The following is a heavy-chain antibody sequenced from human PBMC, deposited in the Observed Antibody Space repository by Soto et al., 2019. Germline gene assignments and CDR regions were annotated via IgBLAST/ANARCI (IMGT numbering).Heavy chain of an antibody. CDR2: MNPKSGNT. J-gene: IGHJ4*02. CDR1: GYTFTNND. CDR3: ARAPVDRYSADYFDY. D-gene: IGHD5-12*01. Sequence: QVQLVQSGAEVKRPGASVKVSCKASGYTFTNNDINWVRQATGQRPVGMGWMNPKSGNTGYAQRFQGRVSMTRDNSITTAYMELRGLRPDDTAVYYCARAPVDRYSADYFDYWGQGTLVTVSS. V-gene: IGHV1-8*01.